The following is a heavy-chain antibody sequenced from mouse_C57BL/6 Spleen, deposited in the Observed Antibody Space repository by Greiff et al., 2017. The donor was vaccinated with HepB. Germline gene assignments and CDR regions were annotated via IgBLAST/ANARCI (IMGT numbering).Heavy chain of an antibody. J-gene: IGHJ3*01. CDR2: INPYNGDT. CDR1: GYSFTGYF. Sequence: EVQRVESGPELVKPGDSVKISCKASGYSFTGYFMNWVMQSHGKSLEWIGRINPYNGDTFYNQKFKGKATLTVDKSSSTAHMELRSLTSEDSAVYYCATGKIFAYWGQGTLVTVSA. CDR3: ATGKIFAY. V-gene: IGHV1-20*01.